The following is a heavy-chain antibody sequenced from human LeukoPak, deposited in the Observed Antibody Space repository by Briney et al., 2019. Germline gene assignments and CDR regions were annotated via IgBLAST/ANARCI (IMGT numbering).Heavy chain of an antibody. CDR2: ISSSSGTI. V-gene: IGHV3-48*02. D-gene: IGHD3-22*01. Sequence: GGSLRLSCAASGFTFSSYSMHWVRQAPGKGLEWVSYISSSSGTIYYADSVKGRFTISRDNAENSLYLQMNSLRDEDTAVYYCARDLNLYDSSGYYPRWGQGTLVTVSS. CDR1: GFTFSSYS. CDR3: ARDLNLYDSSGYYPR. J-gene: IGHJ4*02.